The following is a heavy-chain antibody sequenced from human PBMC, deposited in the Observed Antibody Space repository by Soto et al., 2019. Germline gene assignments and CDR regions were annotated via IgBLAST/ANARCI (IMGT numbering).Heavy chain of an antibody. CDR3: ARDFGSDSSGRNYCYGMDV. Sequence: QVQLVESGGGLVKPGGSLRLSCAASGFTFSDYYMSWIRQAPGKGLEWVSYISSSSSYTNYADSVKGRFTISRDNAKNSLDLQMNSLRAEDTAVYYCARDFGSDSSGRNYCYGMDVWGQGTTVTVSS. J-gene: IGHJ6*02. CDR1: GFTFSDYY. D-gene: IGHD6-19*01. CDR2: ISSSSSYT. V-gene: IGHV3-11*06.